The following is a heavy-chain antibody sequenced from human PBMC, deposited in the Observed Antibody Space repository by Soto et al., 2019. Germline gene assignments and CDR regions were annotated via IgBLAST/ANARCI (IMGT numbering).Heavy chain of an antibody. J-gene: IGHJ4*02. CDR1: GGSISSGGYY. D-gene: IGHD5-12*01. CDR3: ARDGYDSWAPDPYFDY. Sequence: SETLSLTCTVSGGSISSGGYYWSWIRQHPGKGLEWIGYIYYSGSTYYNPSLKSRVTISVDTSKNQFSLNLNSVTAADTAVYYCARDGYDSWAPDPYFDYWGQGTLVTVSS. V-gene: IGHV4-31*03. CDR2: IYYSGST.